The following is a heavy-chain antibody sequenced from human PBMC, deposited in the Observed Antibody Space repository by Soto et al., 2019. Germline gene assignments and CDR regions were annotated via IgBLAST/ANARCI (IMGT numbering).Heavy chain of an antibody. CDR2: FDPKDGLP. V-gene: IGHV1-24*01. CDR1: GHKVTELS. D-gene: IGHD2-15*01. Sequence: SGKVSCKVSGHKVTELSIHWMRQSPGTGLECMGGFDPKDGLPVYAQNFEGRVTMTEDASTDTAYLEVENLRSEDTAVYFCATVVGLGRYYFDAWGQGSLVTVSS. J-gene: IGHJ5*02. CDR3: ATVVGLGRYYFDA.